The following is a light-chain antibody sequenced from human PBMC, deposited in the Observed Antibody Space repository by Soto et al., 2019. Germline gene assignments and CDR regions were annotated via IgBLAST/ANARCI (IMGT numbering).Light chain of an antibody. CDR2: DAS. V-gene: IGKV3-11*01. J-gene: IGKJ5*01. Sequence: EIVMTQSPATLSVSPGERATLSCRASQSVSSNLAWYQQKPGRAPRLLIYDASKRATGIPARFSGSGSGTGFTLTISSLEPEDFAVYYCQQRSKWPITFGQGTRLEIK. CDR3: QQRSKWPIT. CDR1: QSVSSN.